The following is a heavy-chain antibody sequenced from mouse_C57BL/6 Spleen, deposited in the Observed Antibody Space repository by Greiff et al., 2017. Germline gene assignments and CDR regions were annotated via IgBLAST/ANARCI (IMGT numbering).Heavy chain of an antibody. D-gene: IGHD1-1*01. J-gene: IGHJ2*01. CDR2: ISGGGGNT. Sequence: DVMLVESGGGLVKPGGSLKLSCAASGFTFSSYTMSWVRQTPEKRLEWVATISGGGGNTYYPDSVKGRFTISRDNAKNTLYLQMSSLRSEDTALYYCAKNYYGSPYYFDYWGQGTTLTVSS. V-gene: IGHV5-9*01. CDR1: GFTFSSYT. CDR3: AKNYYGSPYYFDY.